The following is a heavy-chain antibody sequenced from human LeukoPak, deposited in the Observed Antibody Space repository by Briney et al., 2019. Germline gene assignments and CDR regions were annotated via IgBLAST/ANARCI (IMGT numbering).Heavy chain of an antibody. V-gene: IGHV4-34*01. CDR3: ARVRPGPPPSYYYYYMDV. CDR2: INHSGST. CDR1: GGSFSGYY. Sequence: SETLSLTCAVYGGSFSGYYWSWIRQPPGKGLEWIGEINHSGSTNYNPSLKSRVTISVDTSKNQFSLKLSSVTAADTAVYYCARVRPGPPPSYYYYYMDVWGKGTTVTVSS. J-gene: IGHJ6*03. D-gene: IGHD3-10*01.